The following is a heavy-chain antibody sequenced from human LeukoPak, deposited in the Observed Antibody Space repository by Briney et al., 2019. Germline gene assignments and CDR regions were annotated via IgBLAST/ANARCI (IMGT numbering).Heavy chain of an antibody. Sequence: ASVKVSCKASGYTFTSYGFSWVRQPPGQGLEGMGWISAYNGNTNYAQKLQGRVTMTTDTSTSTAYMELRSLRSDDTAVYYCARASRMVRGENWFDPWGQGTLVTVSS. D-gene: IGHD3-10*01. CDR1: GYTFTSYG. CDR2: ISAYNGNT. V-gene: IGHV1-18*04. J-gene: IGHJ5*02. CDR3: ARASRMVRGENWFDP.